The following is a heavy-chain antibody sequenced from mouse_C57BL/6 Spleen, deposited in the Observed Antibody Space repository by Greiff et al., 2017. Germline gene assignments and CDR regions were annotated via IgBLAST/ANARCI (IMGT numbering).Heavy chain of an antibody. Sequence: VHVKQSGAELMKPGASVKLSCKATGYTFTGYWIEWVKQRPGHGLEWIGEILRGSGSTNYNEKFKGQATITADTASNTASMQLSSLTTEDSAIYYCARSSCTTTYYVDYWGQGTTLTVSS. D-gene: IGHD2-14*01. J-gene: IGHJ2*01. CDR1: GYTFTGYW. V-gene: IGHV1-9*01. CDR2: ILRGSGST. CDR3: ARSSCTTTYYVDY.